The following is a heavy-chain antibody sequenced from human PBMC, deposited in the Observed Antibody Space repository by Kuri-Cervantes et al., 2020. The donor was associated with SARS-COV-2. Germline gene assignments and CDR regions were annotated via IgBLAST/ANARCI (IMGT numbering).Heavy chain of an antibody. V-gene: IGHV3-23*01. J-gene: IGHJ3*02. CDR2: ISGSGGST. D-gene: IGHD1-1*01. Sequence: GGSLRLSCAASGFTFDDYAMSWVRQAPGKGLEWVSAISGSGGSTYYADSVKGRFTISRDNSKNTLYLQMNSLRAEDTAVYYCAKDQYDTDAFDIWGQGTMVTVSS. CDR3: AKDQYDTDAFDI. CDR1: GFTFDDYA.